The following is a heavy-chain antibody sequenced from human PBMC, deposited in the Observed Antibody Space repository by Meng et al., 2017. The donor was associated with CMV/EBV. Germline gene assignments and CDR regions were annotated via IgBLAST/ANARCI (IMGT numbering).Heavy chain of an antibody. CDR3: ARDRAGYCSSTNCYEARWWFDP. Sequence: SWMHWVRQAPGKGLVWVSRINSDGSSTSYADSVKGRFTISRDNAKNTLYQQMNSLRAEDTAVYYCARDRAGYCSSTNCYEARWWFDPWGQGTLVTVSS. J-gene: IGHJ5*02. V-gene: IGHV3-74*01. D-gene: IGHD2-2*01. CDR1: SW. CDR2: INSDGSST.